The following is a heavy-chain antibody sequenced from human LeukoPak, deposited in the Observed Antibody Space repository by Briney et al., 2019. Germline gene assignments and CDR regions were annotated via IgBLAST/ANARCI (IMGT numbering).Heavy chain of an antibody. CDR1: GGTFSSYA. D-gene: IGHD2-15*01. J-gene: IGHJ4*02. CDR3: ARDGYCSGGSCSLDY. V-gene: IGHV1-69*06. Sequence: SVKVSCKASGGTFSSYAISWVRQASGQGHEWMGGIIPIFGTANYAQKFQGRVTITADKSTSTAYMELSSLRSEDTAVYYCARDGYCSGGSCSLDYWGQGTLVTVSS. CDR2: IIPIFGTA.